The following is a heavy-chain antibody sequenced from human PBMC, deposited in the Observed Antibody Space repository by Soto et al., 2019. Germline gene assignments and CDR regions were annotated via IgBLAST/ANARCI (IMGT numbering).Heavy chain of an antibody. V-gene: IGHV3-23*01. CDR3: AKLGDWMVRGAPFDY. CDR2: ISGSGGST. CDR1: GFTFSSYA. J-gene: IGHJ4*02. Sequence: EVQLLESGGGLVQPGGSLRLSCAASGFTFSSYAMSWVRQAPGKGLEWVSAISGSGGSTYYADAVKGRFTISRDNSKNALYLQMNRLRAEDTAVYYCAKLGDWMVRGAPFDYWGQGTLVTVSS. D-gene: IGHD3-10*01.